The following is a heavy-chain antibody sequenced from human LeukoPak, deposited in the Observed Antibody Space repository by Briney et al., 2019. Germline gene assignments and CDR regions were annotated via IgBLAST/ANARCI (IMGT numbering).Heavy chain of an antibody. D-gene: IGHD2-15*01. CDR3: AGRPLFLSDAFDI. J-gene: IGHJ3*02. Sequence: ASVRVSCKASGYTFTDYHIQWVRQAPGQGPEWMGWINPISGGIEYAQKFQGRVTMTRDTSINTAYMDLSSLRSEDTAVYYCAGRPLFLSDAFDIWGQGTMVTVSS. CDR1: GYTFTDYH. CDR2: INPISGGI. V-gene: IGHV1-2*02.